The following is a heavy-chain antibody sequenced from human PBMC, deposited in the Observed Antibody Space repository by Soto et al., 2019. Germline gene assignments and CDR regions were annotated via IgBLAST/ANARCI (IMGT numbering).Heavy chain of an antibody. Sequence: QVQLRESGPGLVKPSQTLSLTCTVSGGSISSGGYYWSWIRQHPGKGLEWIGYIYYSGSTYYNPSLNSRLTISLHTSKNQFSLKLSSVTAADTAVYYCARAPIVATPNFDYWGQGTLVTVSS. CDR3: ARAPIVATPNFDY. CDR2: IYYSGST. V-gene: IGHV4-31*03. D-gene: IGHD5-12*01. J-gene: IGHJ4*02. CDR1: GGSISSGGYY.